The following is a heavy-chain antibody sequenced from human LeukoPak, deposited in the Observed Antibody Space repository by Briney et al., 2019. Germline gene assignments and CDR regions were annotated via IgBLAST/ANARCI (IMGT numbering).Heavy chain of an antibody. V-gene: IGHV3-30-3*01. CDR3: ARSGYDFMVRSYYFDY. Sequence: GGSLRLSCAASGFTFSSYAMHWVRQAPGKGLEWVAVISYDGSNKYYADSVKGRFTISRDNSKNTLYLQMNSLRAEDTAVYYCARSGYDFMVRSYYFDYWGQGTLVTVSS. J-gene: IGHJ4*02. CDR1: GFTFSSYA. D-gene: IGHD5-12*01. CDR2: ISYDGSNK.